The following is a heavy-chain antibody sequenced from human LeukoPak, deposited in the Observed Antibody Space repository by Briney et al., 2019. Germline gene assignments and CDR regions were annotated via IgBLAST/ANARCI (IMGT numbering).Heavy chain of an antibody. CDR1: GFTFSSYA. Sequence: PGGSLRLSCAASGFTFSSYAMSWVRQAPGKGLAWVSTISGGSGSTYCADSVKGRFTSSRDNSKNTLYLQMNSLRAEDTAVYYCIQGRFDYWGQGTLVTVSS. CDR3: IQGRFDY. CDR2: ISGGSGST. J-gene: IGHJ4*02. V-gene: IGHV3-23*01.